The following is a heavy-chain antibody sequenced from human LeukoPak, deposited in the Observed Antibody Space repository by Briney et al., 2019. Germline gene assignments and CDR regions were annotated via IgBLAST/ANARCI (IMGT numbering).Heavy chain of an antibody. Sequence: GGSLRLSCAASGFTFSSYAMSCVRHPPGKGLEWVSAISGSGGSTYYAPSVKGRFTISRDNSKNTLYLQMNSLRAEDTAVYYCARETRLRWTDYWGQGTLVTVSS. J-gene: IGHJ4*02. V-gene: IGHV3-23*01. CDR3: ARETRLRWTDY. CDR1: GFTFSSYA. CDR2: ISGSGGST. D-gene: IGHD5-24*01.